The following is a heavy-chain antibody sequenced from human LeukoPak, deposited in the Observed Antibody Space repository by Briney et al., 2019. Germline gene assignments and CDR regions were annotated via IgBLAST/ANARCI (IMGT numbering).Heavy chain of an antibody. CDR1: GCSISSYY. D-gene: IGHD2-15*01. J-gene: IGHJ4*02. V-gene: IGHV4-59*01. CDR3: ASGGVYGDY. CDR2: IYYSGGT. Sequence: PSETLSLTCTVSGCSISSYYWSWIRQPPGKGLEWIGYIYYSGGTNYNPSLKSRVTISVDTSKNQFSLRLSSVTAADTAVYYCASGGVYGDYWGQGTLVTVSS.